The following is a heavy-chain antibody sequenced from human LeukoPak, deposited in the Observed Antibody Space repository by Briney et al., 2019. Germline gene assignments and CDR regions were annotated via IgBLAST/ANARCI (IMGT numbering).Heavy chain of an antibody. CDR3: ARDGGVPAAKAFDI. CDR2: INTDGSST. D-gene: IGHD2-2*01. CDR1: GFIFSSFW. J-gene: IGHJ3*02. Sequence: GGSLRLSCAASGFIFSSFWMHWVRQAPGKGLVWVSRINTDGSSTTYADSVKGRFAISRDNAKNTLYLQMNSLRAEDTAVYYCARDGGVPAAKAFDIWGQGTMVTVSS. V-gene: IGHV3-74*03.